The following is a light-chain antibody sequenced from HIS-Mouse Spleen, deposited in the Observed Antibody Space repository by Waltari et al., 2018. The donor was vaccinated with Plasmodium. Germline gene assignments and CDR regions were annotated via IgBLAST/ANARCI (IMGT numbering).Light chain of an antibody. CDR1: ALPQQY. V-gene: IGLV3-10*01. CDR3: YSTDSSGNHRV. J-gene: IGLJ3*02. Sequence: SYELTPPPSASVSPGQTARIPCSGDALPQQYAYWYQQKSGQAPVLVIYEDSKRPSGIPERFSGSSSGTMATLTISGAQVEDEADYYCYSTDSSGNHRVFGGGTKLTVL. CDR2: EDS.